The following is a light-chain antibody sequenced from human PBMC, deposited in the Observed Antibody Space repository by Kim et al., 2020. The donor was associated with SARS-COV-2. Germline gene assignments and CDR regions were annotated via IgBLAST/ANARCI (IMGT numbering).Light chain of an antibody. Sequence: SYELTQPPSVSVSPGQTASVTCSGDSLGDRFIFWYQQKPGQSPVVVIYQDNKRPSGIPERFSGSNSGNTAALTIRETQAMDEADYYCQAWDRGSAVFCGG. CDR3: QAWDRGSAV. V-gene: IGLV3-1*01. CDR1: SLGDRF. CDR2: QDN. J-gene: IGLJ3*02.